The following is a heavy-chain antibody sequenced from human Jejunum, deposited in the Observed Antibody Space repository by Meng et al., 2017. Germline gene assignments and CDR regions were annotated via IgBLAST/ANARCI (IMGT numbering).Heavy chain of an antibody. CDR1: GGSFRNDY. Sequence: QVHPQQWGRALLNPSEPLPLSFAVNGGSFRNDYGTWFRQAPEKGLEWIGEIKRSGSTSSNPSLKSRVAISMDTSKNQFFLRLDSVTAADTAVYYCARGRSIDFRLAKYDYWGQGTLVTVSS. J-gene: IGHJ4*02. CDR2: IKRSGST. V-gene: IGHV4-34*01. D-gene: IGHD3-3*01. CDR3: ARGRSIDFRLAKYDY.